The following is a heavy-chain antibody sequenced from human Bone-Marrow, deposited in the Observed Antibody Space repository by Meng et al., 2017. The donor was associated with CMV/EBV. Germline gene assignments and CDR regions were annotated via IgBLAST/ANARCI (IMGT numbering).Heavy chain of an antibody. D-gene: IGHD2-2*02. CDR1: GFPFSSYA. Sequence: GGSLRLSCAASGFPFSSYAMHWVRQAPGKGLEWVAVISYDGSKKYYADSVKGRFTISRDNSKNTLYLQMNSLRAEDTAVYYCARGGYCSSTSCYNDAFDIWGQGTMVTVSS. CDR3: ARGGYCSSTSCYNDAFDI. V-gene: IGHV3-30*14. J-gene: IGHJ3*02. CDR2: ISYDGSKK.